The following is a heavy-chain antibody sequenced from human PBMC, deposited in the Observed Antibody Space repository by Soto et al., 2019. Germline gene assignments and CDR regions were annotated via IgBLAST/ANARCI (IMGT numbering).Heavy chain of an antibody. V-gene: IGHV5-51*01. CDR3: ARQGTYYDYIWGSYRSADAFDI. CDR1: GYSFTSYW. Sequence: PGESLKISCKGSGYSFTSYWIGWVRQMPGKGLEWMGIIYPGDSDTRYSPSFQGQVTISADKSISTAYLQWSSLKASDTAMYYCARQGTYYDYIWGSYRSADAFDIWGQGTMVTVSS. CDR2: IYPGDSDT. D-gene: IGHD3-16*02. J-gene: IGHJ3*02.